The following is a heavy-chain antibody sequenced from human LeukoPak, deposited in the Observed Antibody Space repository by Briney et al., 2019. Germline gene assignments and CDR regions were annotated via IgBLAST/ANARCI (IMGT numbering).Heavy chain of an antibody. CDR2: IRYDGSNK. CDR3: AKEHSSGWYRGFFDY. V-gene: IGHV3-30*02. J-gene: IGHJ4*02. D-gene: IGHD6-19*01. Sequence: GGSLRLSCAASGFTFSSYGMHWVRQAPGKGLEWVAFIRYDGSNKYYADSVKGRFTISRDNSKNTLYLQMNSLRAEDTAVYYCAKEHSSGWYRGFFDYWGQGTLVTVSS. CDR1: GFTFSSYG.